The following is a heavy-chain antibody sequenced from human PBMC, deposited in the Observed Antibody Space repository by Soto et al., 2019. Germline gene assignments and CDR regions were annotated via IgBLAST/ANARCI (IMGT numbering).Heavy chain of an antibody. CDR3: ARDPVLDY. CDR2: ISGGSGNT. CDR1: GYTFTSYT. Sequence: PVKVSCPASGYTFTSYTILWLRQAHGQRLEWMGWISGGSGNTKYSQKLQDRVTITRDKSASTAYVELSSLRSEDTAVYYCARDPVLDYWGQGTPVTVSS. J-gene: IGHJ4*02. D-gene: IGHD4-17*01. V-gene: IGHV1-3*01.